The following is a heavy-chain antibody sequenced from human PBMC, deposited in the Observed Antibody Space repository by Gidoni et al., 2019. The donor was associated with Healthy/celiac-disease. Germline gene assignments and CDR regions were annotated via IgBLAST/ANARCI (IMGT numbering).Heavy chain of an antibody. D-gene: IGHD6-19*01. V-gene: IGHV3-21*01. Sequence: EVQLVESGGGLVKPGGSLRLSCAASGFTFSSYSMTWVRQAPGKGLEWVSSISSSSSYIYYADSVKGRFTISRDNAKNSLYLQMNSLRAEDTAVYYCARVGYRSGWYSGDYFDYWGQGTLVTVSS. J-gene: IGHJ4*02. CDR3: ARVGYRSGWYSGDYFDY. CDR1: GFTFSSYS. CDR2: ISSSSSYI.